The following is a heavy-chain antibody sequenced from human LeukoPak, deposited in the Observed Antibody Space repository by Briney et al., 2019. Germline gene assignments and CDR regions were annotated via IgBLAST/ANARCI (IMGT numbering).Heavy chain of an antibody. D-gene: IGHD6-6*01. CDR2: INTHNANT. J-gene: IGHJ6*03. V-gene: IGHV1-18*01. CDR1: GYTFTSYG. CDR3: ARDGEQLVPDYYYMDV. Sequence: ASVKVSCKPSGYTFTSYGINWVRQAPGQGLEWMGWINTHNANTNYAQKLQGRVIMTTDTSTSTAYMELRSLRSDDTAVYYCARDGEQLVPDYYYMDVWGKGTTVTVSS.